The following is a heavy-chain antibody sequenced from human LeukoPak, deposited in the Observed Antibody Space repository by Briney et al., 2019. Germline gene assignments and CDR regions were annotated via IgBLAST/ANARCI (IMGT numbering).Heavy chain of an antibody. D-gene: IGHD5-18*01. V-gene: IGHV4-59*01. Sequence: PSETLSLTCTVSGASISGYSWSWIRQPPGKGLEWIGNISYSGSTNYNPSLKSRVTISVDTSKNQFSLRLTSVTAADTAFYYRARGVEDLGYSYDYWGQGTLVTVSS. CDR1: GASISGYS. CDR3: ARGVEDLGYSYDY. CDR2: ISYSGST. J-gene: IGHJ4*02.